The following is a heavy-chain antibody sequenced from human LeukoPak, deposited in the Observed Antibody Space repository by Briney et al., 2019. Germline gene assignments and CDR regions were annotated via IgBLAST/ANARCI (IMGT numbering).Heavy chain of an antibody. CDR1: GFTFGSYW. CDR2: IKQDGSEK. Sequence: GGSLRLSCAASGFTFGSYWMSWVRQAPGKGLEWVANIKQDGSEKYYVDSVKGRFTISRDNAKNSLYLQMNSLRAEDTAVYYCARFGYDPYYYGMDVWGQGTPVTVSS. V-gene: IGHV3-7*03. CDR3: ARFGYDPYYYGMDV. D-gene: IGHD5-12*01. J-gene: IGHJ6*02.